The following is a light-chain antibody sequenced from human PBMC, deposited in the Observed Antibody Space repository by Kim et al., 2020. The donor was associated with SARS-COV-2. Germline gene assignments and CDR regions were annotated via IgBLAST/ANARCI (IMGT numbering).Light chain of an antibody. J-gene: IGKJ2*01. CDR2: AAS. CDR3: QQSYGTPYT. CDR1: QNINSY. Sequence: DIQMTQSPSSLSASVGDRVTITCRASQNINSYLNWYQQKPGKAPKLLIYAASSLQSGVPSRFSGSGSGTDFTLTISSLQPEDFATYYCQQSYGTPYTFGQGTKLEIK. V-gene: IGKV1-39*01.